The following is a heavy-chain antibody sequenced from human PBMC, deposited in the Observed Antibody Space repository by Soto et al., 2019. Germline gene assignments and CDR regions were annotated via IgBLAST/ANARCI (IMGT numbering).Heavy chain of an antibody. CDR1: GFTFSSYG. CDR2: ISYDGSNK. Sequence: QVQLVESGGGVVQPGRSLRLSCAASGFTFSSYGMHWVRQAPGKGLEWVAVISYDGSNKYYADSVKGRFTISRDNSKNTLYLQMNSLRAEDTAVYYCAKEVSKNYFDYWGQGTLVTVSS. D-gene: IGHD1-20*01. V-gene: IGHV3-30*18. J-gene: IGHJ4*02. CDR3: AKEVSKNYFDY.